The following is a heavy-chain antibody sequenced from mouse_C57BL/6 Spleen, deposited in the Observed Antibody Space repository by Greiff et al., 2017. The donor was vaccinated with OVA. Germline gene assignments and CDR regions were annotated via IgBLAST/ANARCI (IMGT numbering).Heavy chain of an antibody. Sequence: EVKLVESGGGLVKPGGSRKLSCAASGFTFRDYGMHWVRQAPEKGREWVAYISSGSSTIYYADTVKGRFTISRDNAKNTLFLQMTSLRSEDTAMYYCARDYGYYFDYWGQGTTLTVSS. CDR1: GFTFRDYG. CDR3: ARDYGYYFDY. J-gene: IGHJ2*01. V-gene: IGHV5-17*01. CDR2: ISSGSSTI. D-gene: IGHD1-2*01.